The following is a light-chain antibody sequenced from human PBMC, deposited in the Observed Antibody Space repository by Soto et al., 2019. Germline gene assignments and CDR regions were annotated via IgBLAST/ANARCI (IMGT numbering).Light chain of an antibody. V-gene: IGLV1-40*01. Sequence: QSVLTQPPSVSAAPGQKVTISCSGSSSNIGDNFVSWYQHLPGTAPKLLISADTNRRPGVPDRFSGSKSGASASLAITGLQAEDEAEYFCQSFDRDLNGYVFGSGTKLTVL. CDR1: SSNIGDNF. J-gene: IGLJ1*01. CDR3: QSFDRDLNGYV. CDR2: ADT.